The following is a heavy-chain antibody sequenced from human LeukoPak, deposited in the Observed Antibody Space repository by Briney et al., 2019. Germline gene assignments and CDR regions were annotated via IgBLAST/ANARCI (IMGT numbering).Heavy chain of an antibody. J-gene: IGHJ4*02. CDR3: ARVWNEDYFDY. V-gene: IGHV4-34*01. CDR2: INHSGST. CDR1: GGSFSGYY. Sequence: PSETLSLTCAVYGGSFSGYYWGWIRQPPGKGLEWIGEINHSGSTNYNPSLKSRVTISVDTSKNQFSLKLSSVTAADTAVYYCARVWNEDYFDYWGQGTLVTVSS. D-gene: IGHD1-1*01.